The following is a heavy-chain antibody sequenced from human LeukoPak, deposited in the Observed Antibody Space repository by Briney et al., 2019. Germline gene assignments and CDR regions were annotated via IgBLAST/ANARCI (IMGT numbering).Heavy chain of an antibody. V-gene: IGHV3-23*01. CDR1: GVTFNDFA. CDR2: IGDAGT. D-gene: IGHD3-16*01. Sequence: GGSLRLSCAASGVTFNDFAMTWVRQAPGKGLEWVSSIGDAGTYYADSVKGRFTISRDNSKNMLYLQLNSLRAGDTAMYYCAKNLGPFDVRGQGTMVTVSS. J-gene: IGHJ3*01. CDR3: AKNLGPFDV.